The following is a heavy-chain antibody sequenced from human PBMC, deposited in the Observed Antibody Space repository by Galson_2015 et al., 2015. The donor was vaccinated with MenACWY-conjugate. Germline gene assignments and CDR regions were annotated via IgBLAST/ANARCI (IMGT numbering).Heavy chain of an antibody. CDR3: ARRHCSSGSCFFDY. Sequence: TLYLTCTVPGGSISSYYLSWIRQPPGKGLEWIGYIYYSGTTKYNPSLKSRVTISADTSKTQFSLRLNSVTAADTAVYYCARRHCSSGSCFFDYWGQGSLVTVSS. CDR2: IYYSGTT. CDR1: GGSISSYY. D-gene: IGHD2-15*01. J-gene: IGHJ4*02. V-gene: IGHV4-59*08.